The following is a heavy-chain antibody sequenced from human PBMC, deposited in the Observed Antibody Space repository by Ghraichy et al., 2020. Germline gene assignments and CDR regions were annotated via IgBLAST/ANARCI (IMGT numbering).Heavy chain of an antibody. CDR2: IYYSGST. CDR1: GGSISSYY. D-gene: IGHD5-18*01. J-gene: IGHJ4*02. CDR3: ARNGKGYSYGYLDY. Sequence: SETLSLTCTVSGGSISSYYCSWIRQPPGKGLEWIGYIYYSGSTNYNPSLKSRVTISVDTSKNQFSLKLSSVTAADTAVYYCARNGKGYSYGYLDYWGQGTLVTVSS. V-gene: IGHV4-59*01.